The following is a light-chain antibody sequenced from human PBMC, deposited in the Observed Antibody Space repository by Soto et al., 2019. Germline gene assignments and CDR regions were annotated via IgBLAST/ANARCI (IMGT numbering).Light chain of an antibody. CDR3: RQYNDWPYT. J-gene: IGKJ2*01. CDR2: GAS. CDR1: QSISSN. Sequence: EIVMTQSPATLSVSPGERATLSCRASQSISSNLAWYQHKPGQAPRLLIYGASTRATGIPARFSGSGSGTDFTLTISSLQSEDFAVYYCRQYNDWPYTFGQGTKLEIK. V-gene: IGKV3-15*01.